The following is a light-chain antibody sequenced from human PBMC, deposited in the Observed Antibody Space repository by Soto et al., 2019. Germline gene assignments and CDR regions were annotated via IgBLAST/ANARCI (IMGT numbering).Light chain of an antibody. J-gene: IGKJ1*01. CDR3: QQYFDWPQS. V-gene: IGKV3-15*01. Sequence: EIVMSQSPATLSVSPGERATLSCRASQSVTNNLAWYQQKPGQAPRLLIYDASTRATGIPARFSGSGSGTEFTLTISSLQSEDFVVFYCQQYFDWPQSFGQGTKVEIK. CDR2: DAS. CDR1: QSVTNN.